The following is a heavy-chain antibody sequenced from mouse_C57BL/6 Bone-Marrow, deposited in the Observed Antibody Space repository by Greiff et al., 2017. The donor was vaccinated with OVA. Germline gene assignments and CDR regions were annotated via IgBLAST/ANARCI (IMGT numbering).Heavy chain of an antibody. V-gene: IGHV1-55*01. J-gene: IGHJ4*01. Sequence: QVQLQQPGAELVKPGASVKMSCKASGYTFTSYWITWVKQRPGQGLEWIGDIYPGSGSTNYNEKFKSKATLTVDTSSSTAYMQLSSLTSEDSAVYYCARIHYYGSSYDYAMDYWGQGTSVTVSS. CDR2: IYPGSGST. CDR3: ARIHYYGSSYDYAMDY. D-gene: IGHD1-1*01. CDR1: GYTFTSYW.